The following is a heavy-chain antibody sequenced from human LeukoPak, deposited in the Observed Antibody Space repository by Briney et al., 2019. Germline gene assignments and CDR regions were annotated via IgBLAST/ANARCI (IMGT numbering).Heavy chain of an antibody. D-gene: IGHD5-18*01. CDR2: ISSNGGRT. V-gene: IGHV3-64*01. J-gene: IGHJ4*02. CDR3: TDSNFDY. CDR1: GFTFRSYG. Sequence: GGSLRLSCAASGFTFRSYGMHWVRQAPGKGLEYVSAISSNGGRTYYANSVKGRFTISRDNARNTLYLQMNSLSAEDTAVYYCTDSNFDYWGQGTQVTVSS.